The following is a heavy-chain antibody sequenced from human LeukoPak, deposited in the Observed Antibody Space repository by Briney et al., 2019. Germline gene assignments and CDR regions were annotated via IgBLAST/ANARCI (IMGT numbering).Heavy chain of an antibody. J-gene: IGHJ4*02. D-gene: IGHD3-10*01. CDR2: IYTSGST. CDR3: ARVGPGQLALV. V-gene: IGHV4-61*02. Sequence: SETLSLTCTVSGGSISSGSYYWSWIRQPAGKGLEWIGRIYTSGSTNYNPSLKSRVTISVDTSKNQFSLKLSSVTAADTAVYYCARVGPGQLALVWGQGTLVTVSS. CDR1: GGSISSGSYY.